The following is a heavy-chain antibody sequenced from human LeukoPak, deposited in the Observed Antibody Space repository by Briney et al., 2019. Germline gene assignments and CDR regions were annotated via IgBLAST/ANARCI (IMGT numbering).Heavy chain of an antibody. CDR1: GYTFTGYY. V-gene: IGHV1-2*06. J-gene: IGHJ4*02. CDR2: INPNSGGT. D-gene: IGHD5-24*01. CDR3: ARFRRRDDYSLDF. Sequence: ASVKVSCKASGYTFTGYYMHWVRQAPGQGLEWMGRINPNSGGTNYAQKFQGRVTMTRDTSISTAYMELSRLRSEDTAVYYCARFRRRDDYSLDFWGQGTLVTVSS.